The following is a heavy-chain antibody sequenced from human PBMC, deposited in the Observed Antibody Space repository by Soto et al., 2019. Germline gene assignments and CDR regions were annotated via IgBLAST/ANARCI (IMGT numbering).Heavy chain of an antibody. CDR3: ARGLSQQLTYYFDY. CDR2: INHSGST. D-gene: IGHD6-13*01. J-gene: IGHJ4*02. CDR1: GGSFSGYY. Sequence: QVQLQQWGAGLLKPSETLSLTCAVYGGSFSGYYWSWIRQPPGKGLEWIGEINHSGSTNYNPSLKSRVTISVDTSKNQFSLKLSSVTAADTAVYYCARGLSQQLTYYFDYWGQGTLFTVSS. V-gene: IGHV4-34*01.